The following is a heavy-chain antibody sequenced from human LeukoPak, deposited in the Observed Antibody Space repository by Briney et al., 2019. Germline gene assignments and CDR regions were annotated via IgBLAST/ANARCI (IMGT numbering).Heavy chain of an antibody. CDR3: ATYSSSWYEGSRWFDP. D-gene: IGHD6-13*01. CDR2: ISGSGGST. Sequence: GGSLRPSCAASGFTFSSYAMSWVRQAPGKGLGWVSAISGSGGSTYYADSVKGRFTISRDNSKNTLYLQMNSLRAEDTAVYYCATYSSSWYEGSRWFDPWGQGTLVTVSS. CDR1: GFTFSSYA. J-gene: IGHJ5*02. V-gene: IGHV3-23*01.